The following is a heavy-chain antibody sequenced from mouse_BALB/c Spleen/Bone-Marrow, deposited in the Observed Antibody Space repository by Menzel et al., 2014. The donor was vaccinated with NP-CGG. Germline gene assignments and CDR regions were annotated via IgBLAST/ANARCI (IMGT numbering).Heavy chain of an antibody. V-gene: IGHV1-9*01. D-gene: IGHD2-10*01. CDR2: ILPGSGST. CDR1: DYRFSSFW. CDR3: AREGAFYGNPFDF. Sequence: QVQLQQSGAEVMKSGASVKISCRATDYRFSSFWIEWIKQRPGHGLEWIGKILPGSGSTNYNEKFKGKATLSADTSSNTAYMQLSSLTSEDSAVYFCAREGAFYGNPFDFWGQGTTLTVSS. J-gene: IGHJ2*01.